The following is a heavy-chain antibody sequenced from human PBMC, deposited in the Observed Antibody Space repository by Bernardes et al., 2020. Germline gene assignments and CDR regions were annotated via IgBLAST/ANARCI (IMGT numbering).Heavy chain of an antibody. V-gene: IGHV1-18*01. CDR3: ARGLRRGCSGGSCYLSYYGMDV. CDR1: GYTFTSYG. CDR2: ISAYNGNT. Sequence: ASVKVSCKASGYTFTSYGISWVRQAPGQGLEWMGWISAYNGNTNYAQKLQGRVTMTTDTSTSTAYMELRSLRSDDTAVYYCARGLRRGCSGGSCYLSYYGMDVWGKGTTVTVSS. J-gene: IGHJ6*04. D-gene: IGHD2-15*01.